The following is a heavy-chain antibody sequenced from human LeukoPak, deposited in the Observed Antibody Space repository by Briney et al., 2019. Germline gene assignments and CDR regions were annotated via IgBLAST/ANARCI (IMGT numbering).Heavy chain of an antibody. V-gene: IGHV3-53*01. D-gene: IGHD4-17*01. CDR2: IYSGGST. CDR1: GFTVSSNY. CDR3: ARDHPTVTKPNAFDI. J-gene: IGHJ3*02. Sequence: GGSLRLSCAASGFTVSSNYMSWVRQAPGKGLEWVSVIYSGGSTYYADFVKGRFTISRDNSKNTLYLQMNSLRAEDTAVYYCARDHPTVTKPNAFDIWGQGTMVTVSS.